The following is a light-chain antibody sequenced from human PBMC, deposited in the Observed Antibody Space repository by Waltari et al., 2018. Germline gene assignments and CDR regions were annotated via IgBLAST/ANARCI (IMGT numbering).Light chain of an antibody. V-gene: IGLV1-40*01. Sequence: QSVLTPPPSVSGAPGQSVTISCTGSSSTIGAGYEVHRHQQLPGTAPKLLIYGHSKRPSGAPDRFSGSKSGTSASLAITGLQAEDEADYYCQSYDSSLSGYVFGTGTKVTVL. CDR2: GHS. J-gene: IGLJ1*01. CDR1: SSTIGAGYE. CDR3: QSYDSSLSGYV.